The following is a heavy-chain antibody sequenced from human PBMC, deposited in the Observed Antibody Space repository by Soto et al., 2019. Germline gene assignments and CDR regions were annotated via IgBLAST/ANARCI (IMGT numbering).Heavy chain of an antibody. V-gene: IGHV3-49*04. CDR2: IRSKAYGGTT. J-gene: IGHJ6*02. Sequence: SLRLSCTASGFTFGDYAMSWVRQAPGKGLEWVGFIRSKAYGGTTEYAASVKGRFTISRDDSKSIAYLQMNSLKTEDTAVYYCTRDRAGYGMDVWGQGTTVTVSS. CDR3: TRDRAGYGMDV. CDR1: GFTFGDYA.